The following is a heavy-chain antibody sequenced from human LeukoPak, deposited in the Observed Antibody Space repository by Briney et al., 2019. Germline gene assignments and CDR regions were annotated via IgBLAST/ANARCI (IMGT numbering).Heavy chain of an antibody. CDR1: GFTFSSYA. D-gene: IGHD4-17*01. CDR2: ISYAGSNK. V-gene: IGHV3-30-3*01. J-gene: IGHJ4*02. CDR3: ARSSRTTVTLAVY. Sequence: PGGSLRLSCAASGFTFSSYAMHWVRQAPGKGLEWVAVISYAGSNKYYADSVKGRFTISRDNSKNTLYLQMNSLRAEDTAVYYSARSSRTTVTLAVYWGQGTLVTVSS.